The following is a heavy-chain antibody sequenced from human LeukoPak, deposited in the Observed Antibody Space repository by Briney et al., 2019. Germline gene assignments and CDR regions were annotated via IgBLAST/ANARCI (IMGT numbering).Heavy chain of an antibody. CDR1: RFTFSSYS. CDR3: ARAGSVDTAMVLY. Sequence: GGSLRLSCGACRFTFSSYSMNWVRQAPGKGLEWVSSISSSSSYIYYADSVKGRLTISRDDAKNSLYLQVNSLRAEDTAVYYCARAGSVDTAMVLYWGQGTLVTVSS. CDR2: ISSSSSYI. D-gene: IGHD5-18*01. J-gene: IGHJ4*02. V-gene: IGHV3-21*01.